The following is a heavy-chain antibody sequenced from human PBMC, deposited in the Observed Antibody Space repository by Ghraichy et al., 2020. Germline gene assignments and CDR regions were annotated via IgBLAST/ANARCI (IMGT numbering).Heavy chain of an antibody. CDR3: ARDLTTLRGMDV. J-gene: IGHJ6*02. CDR1: GYTFTSYY. D-gene: IGHD1-14*01. V-gene: IGHV1-46*01. Sequence: ASVKVSCKASGYTFTSYYMHWVRQAPGQGLEWMGIINPSGGSTSYALKFQGRVIMTRDTSTSTVYMELSSLRSEDTAVYYCARDLTTLRGMDVWGQGTTVTVSS. CDR2: INPSGGST.